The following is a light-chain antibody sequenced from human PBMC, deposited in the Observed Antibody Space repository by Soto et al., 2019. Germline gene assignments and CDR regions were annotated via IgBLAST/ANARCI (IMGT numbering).Light chain of an antibody. V-gene: IGKV1-9*01. CDR2: AAS. CDR3: QHVNSYPLT. CDR1: QDISSY. Sequence: IQLTQSPSSLSASVGDRVTITCRASQDISSYLAWYQQKPGKAPKLLIYAASTLQSGVPSRFSGSGSGTDFTLTISSLQPEDFETYYCQHVNSYPLTFGGGTKVDIK. J-gene: IGKJ4*01.